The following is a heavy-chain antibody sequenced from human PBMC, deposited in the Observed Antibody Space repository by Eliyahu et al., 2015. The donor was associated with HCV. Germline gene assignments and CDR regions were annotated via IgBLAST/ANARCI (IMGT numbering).Heavy chain of an antibody. V-gene: IGHV4-34*01. J-gene: IGHJ4*02. Sequence: QVQLQQWGAGLLKPSETLSLTCAVDGGSFSDYYWTWIRQPPGKGLEWIGEIHPSGSTNYNPSLQSRVTISSDTSKNQFSLRLTSVTAADTAVYYCARGRDAYKGGNYWGQGTLVTVSS. CDR3: ARGRDAYKGGNY. CDR2: IHPSGST. CDR1: GGSFSDYY. D-gene: IGHD5-24*01.